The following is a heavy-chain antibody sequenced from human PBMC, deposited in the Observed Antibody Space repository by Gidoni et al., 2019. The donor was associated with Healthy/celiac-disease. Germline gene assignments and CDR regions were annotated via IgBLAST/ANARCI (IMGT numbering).Heavy chain of an antibody. Sequence: QVQLVESGGGVVQPGRSLRLSCAASGFTFSSYAMHWVRQAPGKGLEWVAVISYDGSNKYYADSVKGRFTISRDNSKNTLYLQMNSLRAEDTAVYYCARDTYYYDSSGCLDYWGQGTLVTVSS. CDR2: ISYDGSNK. CDR3: ARDTYYYDSSGCLDY. CDR1: GFTFSSYA. J-gene: IGHJ4*02. D-gene: IGHD3-22*01. V-gene: IGHV3-30-3*01.